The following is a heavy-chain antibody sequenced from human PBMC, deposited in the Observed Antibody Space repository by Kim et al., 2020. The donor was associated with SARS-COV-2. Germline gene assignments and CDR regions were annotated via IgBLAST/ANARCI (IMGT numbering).Heavy chain of an antibody. Sequence: GGSLRLSCAASGFTFNNAWMSWVRQAPGKGLEWVGRIKSKTDGGTTDYAAPVKDRFTISRDDSKNTLYLQMNSLKNEDTAVYYCTTDLHDYGDYDYWGQGTLVTVSS. J-gene: IGHJ4*02. CDR3: TTDLHDYGDYDY. CDR1: GFTFNNAW. V-gene: IGHV3-15*01. D-gene: IGHD4-17*01. CDR2: IKSKTDGGTT.